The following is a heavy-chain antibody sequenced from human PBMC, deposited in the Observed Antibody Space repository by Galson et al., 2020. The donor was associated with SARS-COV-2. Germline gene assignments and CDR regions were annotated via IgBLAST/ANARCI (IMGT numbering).Heavy chain of an antibody. Sequence: GGSLRLSCAASGFTISSYEKNWVRQAPGKGLERVSYISSSGTTVFYADPVQGRFTISRDNAKKSLYLQMNSLRAEDTALYYCARDPSSSWYHWFDPWGQGALVTLSS. CDR3: ARDPSSSWYHWFDP. CDR1: GFTISSYE. CDR2: ISSSGTTV. V-gene: IGHV3-48*03. D-gene: IGHD6-13*01. J-gene: IGHJ5*02.